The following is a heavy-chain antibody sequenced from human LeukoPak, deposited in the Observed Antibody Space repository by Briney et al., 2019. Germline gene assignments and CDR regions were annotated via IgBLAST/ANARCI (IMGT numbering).Heavy chain of an antibody. Sequence: PSETLSLTCAVYGGSFSGYYWSWIRQPPGKGLEWIGEINHSGSINYNSSLKSRVTISVDRSKNQFSLKLSSVTAADTAVYYCARVRRDGYNNDAFDIWGQGTMVTVSS. J-gene: IGHJ3*02. V-gene: IGHV4-34*01. CDR1: GGSFSGYY. D-gene: IGHD5-24*01. CDR2: INHSGSI. CDR3: ARVRRDGYNNDAFDI.